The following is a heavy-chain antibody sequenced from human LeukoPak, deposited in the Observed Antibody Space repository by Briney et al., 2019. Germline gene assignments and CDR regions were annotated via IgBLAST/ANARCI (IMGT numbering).Heavy chain of an antibody. D-gene: IGHD6-13*01. J-gene: IGHJ2*01. Sequence: SETLSLTCAVYGGSLNDYYWSWLRQTPGKGLEWIGEINHSGSTNYTPSLKSRVTISVDTSKNQFSLRLNSVTAADTAVYYCARDIAAAGPWYFDLWGRGTLVTVSS. CDR2: INHSGST. CDR3: ARDIAAAGPWYFDL. CDR1: GGSLNDYY. V-gene: IGHV4-34*01.